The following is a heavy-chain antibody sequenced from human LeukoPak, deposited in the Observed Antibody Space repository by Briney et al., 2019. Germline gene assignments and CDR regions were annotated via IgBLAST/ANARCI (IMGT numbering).Heavy chain of an antibody. CDR1: GGSFSGYY. J-gene: IGHJ4*02. CDR3: ARSGIEEYYYGSGSYFGEFDY. Sequence: PSETLSLTCAVYGGSFSGYYWSWIRQPPGKGLEWIGEINHSGSTNYNPSLKSRVTISVDTSKNQFSLKLSSVTAADTAVYYCARSGIEEYYYGSGSYFGEFDYWGRGTLVTVSS. CDR2: INHSGST. V-gene: IGHV4-34*01. D-gene: IGHD3-10*01.